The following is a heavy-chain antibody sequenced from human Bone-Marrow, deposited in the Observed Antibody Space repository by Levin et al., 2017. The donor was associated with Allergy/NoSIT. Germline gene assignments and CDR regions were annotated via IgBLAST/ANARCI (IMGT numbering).Heavy chain of an antibody. CDR3: VRGRAAVDNCYYNYYGMDV. CDR1: GFTLSSYW. J-gene: IGHJ6*02. D-gene: IGHD1-1*01. CDR2: VNGDGSTT. Sequence: PGESLKISCAASGFTLSSYWMHWVRRVPGKGLEWLSRVNGDGSTTNYADSVKGRFTISRDNAKNTLYTEMSSLRAEDTSVDHCVRGRAAVDNCYYNYYGMDVWGQGTTVTVSS. V-gene: IGHV3-74*01.